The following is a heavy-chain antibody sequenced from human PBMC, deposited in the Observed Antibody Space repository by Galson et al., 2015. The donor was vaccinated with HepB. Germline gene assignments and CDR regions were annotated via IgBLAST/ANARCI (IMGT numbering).Heavy chain of an antibody. CDR2: ISSSSSYI. Sequence: SLRLSCAASGFTFSSYSMNWVRQAPGKGLEWVSSISSSSSYIYYADPVKGRFTISRDNAKNSLYLQMNSLRAEDTAVYYCARLAGVPAATQYYYYYYYMDVWGKGTTVTVSS. CDR1: GFTFSSYS. CDR3: ARLAGVPAATQYYYYYYYMDV. D-gene: IGHD2-2*01. J-gene: IGHJ6*03. V-gene: IGHV3-21*01.